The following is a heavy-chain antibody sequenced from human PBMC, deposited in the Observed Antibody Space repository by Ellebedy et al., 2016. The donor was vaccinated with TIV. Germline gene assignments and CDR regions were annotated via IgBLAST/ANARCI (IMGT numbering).Heavy chain of an antibody. D-gene: IGHD3-22*01. J-gene: IGHJ4*02. V-gene: IGHV4-61*01. CDR2: MYYSGTT. Sequence: MPSETLSLTCTVSGGSVSSGSYYWSWIRQPPGKGLEWIGYMYYSGTTNYNPSLKSRVTISIDTSKNQFSLKLSSVTAADTAVYYCARDSRYAANAPFFGYWGQGTLVTVSS. CDR3: ARDSRYAANAPFFGY. CDR1: GGSVSSGSYY.